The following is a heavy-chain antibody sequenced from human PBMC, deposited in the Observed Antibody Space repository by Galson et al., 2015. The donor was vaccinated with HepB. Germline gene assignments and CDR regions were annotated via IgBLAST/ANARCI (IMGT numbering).Heavy chain of an antibody. CDR3: ARDRFSASWYLGFDP. D-gene: IGHD4-23*01. CDR2: IDYSGNT. Sequence: ETLSLTCDVSGGSFSGYYWTWIRQPPGKGLEWVGGIDYSGNTYYTPSLKSRLTISLDTSENQFSLKLTSVTAADTAVYYCARDRFSASWYLGFDPWGQGTLVTVSS. CDR1: GGSFSGYY. V-gene: IGHV4-34*01. J-gene: IGHJ5*02.